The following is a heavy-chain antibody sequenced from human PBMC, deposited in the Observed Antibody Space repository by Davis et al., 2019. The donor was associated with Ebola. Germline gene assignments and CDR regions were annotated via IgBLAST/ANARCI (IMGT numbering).Heavy chain of an antibody. CDR2: INHSGST. V-gene: IGHV4-34*01. CDR1: GGSISSYY. J-gene: IGHJ4*02. D-gene: IGHD6-13*01. Sequence: PSETLSLTCTVSGGSISSYYWSWIRQPPGKGLEWIGEINHSGSTNYNPSLKSRVTISVDTSKNQFSLKLSSVTAADTAVYYCARGLYSSSPVDYWGQGTLVTVSS. CDR3: ARGLYSSSPVDY.